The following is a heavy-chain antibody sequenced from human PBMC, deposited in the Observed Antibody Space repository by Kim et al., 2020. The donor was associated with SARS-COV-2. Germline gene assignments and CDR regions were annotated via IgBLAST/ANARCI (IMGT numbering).Heavy chain of an antibody. CDR3: ARDPLYYDSSGYSDY. V-gene: IGHV1-18*01. Sequence: QKLQGRVTMTTDTSTSTAYMELRSLRSDDTAVYYCARDPLYYDSSGYSDYWGQGTLVTVSS. J-gene: IGHJ4*02. D-gene: IGHD3-22*01.